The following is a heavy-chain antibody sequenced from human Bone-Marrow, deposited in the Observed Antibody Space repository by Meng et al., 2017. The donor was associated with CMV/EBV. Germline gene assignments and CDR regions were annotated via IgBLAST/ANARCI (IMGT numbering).Heavy chain of an antibody. CDR2: ISYDGSNK. V-gene: IGHV3-30-3*01. J-gene: IGHJ4*02. Sequence: GGSLRLSCAASGFTFSSYAMHWVRQAPGKGLEWVAVISYDGSNKYYADSVKGRFTISRDNSKNTLYLQMNSLRAEDTAVYYCARGIMITFGGVIARDPFGYWGQGTLVTVSS. CDR3: ARGIMITFGGVIARDPFGY. CDR1: GFTFSSYA. D-gene: IGHD3-16*02.